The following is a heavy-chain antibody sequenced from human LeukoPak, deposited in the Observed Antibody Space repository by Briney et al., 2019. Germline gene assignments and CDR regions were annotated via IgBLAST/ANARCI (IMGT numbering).Heavy chain of an antibody. Sequence: GGSLRLSCAASGFTFSSYSMNWVRQAPGKGLEWVSSISSSSSYIYYADSVKGRFTISRDNAKNSLYLQMNSLRAEDMAVYYCAREPHSSSWSYYFDYWGQGTLVTVSS. CDR2: ISSSSSYI. CDR3: AREPHSSSWSYYFDY. V-gene: IGHV3-21*01. D-gene: IGHD6-13*01. CDR1: GFTFSSYS. J-gene: IGHJ4*02.